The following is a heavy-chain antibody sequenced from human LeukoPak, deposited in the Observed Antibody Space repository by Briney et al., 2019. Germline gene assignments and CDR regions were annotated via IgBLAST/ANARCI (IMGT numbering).Heavy chain of an antibody. CDR1: GYSFTSYW. J-gene: IGHJ4*02. CDR3: ARRGGAWWLDY. D-gene: IGHD2-8*02. CDR2: IYPGDSDI. V-gene: IGHV5-51*01. Sequence: GESLKISCKGSGYSFTSYWIGWVRQMPWKGLEWMGIIYPGDSDIKYSPSFQGQVTISVDKSISTAYLQWSSLKASDTAMYYCARRGGAWWLDYWGQGTLVTVSS.